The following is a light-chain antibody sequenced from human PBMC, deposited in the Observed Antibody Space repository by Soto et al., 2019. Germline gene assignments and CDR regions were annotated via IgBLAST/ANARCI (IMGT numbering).Light chain of an antibody. V-gene: IGLV4-69*01. CDR1: SGHKKYA. J-gene: IGLJ3*02. CDR3: QTWGTGFRV. CDR2: VNSDGSH. Sequence: QLVLTQSPSASASLGASVKLTCTLSSGHKKYAIAWHQQQPQKGPRYLMNVNSDGSHSKGDGIPDRFSGSSSGTERYLLISSLQSEDEADYYCQTWGTGFRVFGGGTKLTVL.